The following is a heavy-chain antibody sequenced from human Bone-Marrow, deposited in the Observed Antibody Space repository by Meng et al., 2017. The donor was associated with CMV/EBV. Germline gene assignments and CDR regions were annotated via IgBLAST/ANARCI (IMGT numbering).Heavy chain of an antibody. CDR2: IYYSGRT. CDR1: GGSISSSSYY. Sequence: GSLRLSCTVSGGSISSSSYYWGWIRQPPGKGLEWIGSIYYSGRTYYNPSLKSRVTISVDTSKNQFSLKLSSVTAADTAVYYCARHPYYYYGMDVWGQGTTVTFSS. CDR3: ARHPYYYYGMDV. J-gene: IGHJ6*02. V-gene: IGHV4-39*01.